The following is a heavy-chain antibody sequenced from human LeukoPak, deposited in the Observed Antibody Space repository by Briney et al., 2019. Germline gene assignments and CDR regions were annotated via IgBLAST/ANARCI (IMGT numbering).Heavy chain of an antibody. CDR3: ARDWVYKIDY. V-gene: IGHV3-23*01. CDR2: ISNTGGST. J-gene: IGHJ4*02. Sequence: GGSLRLSCAASGFSFNTYAMSWVRQAPGKGLEWVSAISNTGGSTYYADSVKGRFTISRDNAKNTLTLQMNSLRVEDTAVYFCARDWVYKIDYWGRGTLVTVSS. CDR1: GFSFNTYA. D-gene: IGHD5-24*01.